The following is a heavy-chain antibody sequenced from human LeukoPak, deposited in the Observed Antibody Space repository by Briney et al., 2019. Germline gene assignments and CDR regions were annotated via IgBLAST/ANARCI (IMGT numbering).Heavy chain of an antibody. CDR3: ARLQLWPTYYFDY. CDR1: GVSISSSSYY. CDR2: IYYSGST. Sequence: PSEILSLTCTVSGVSISSSSYYWGWIRQPPGKGLEWIGSIYYSGSTYFNPSLKSRVTISVDTSKNQFSLKLSSVTAADTAVYYCARLQLWPTYYFDYWGQGTLVTVSS. V-gene: IGHV4-39*01. J-gene: IGHJ4*02. D-gene: IGHD2-21*01.